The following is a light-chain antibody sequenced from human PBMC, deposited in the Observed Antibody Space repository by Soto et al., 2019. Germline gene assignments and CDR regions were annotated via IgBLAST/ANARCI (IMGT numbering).Light chain of an antibody. J-gene: IGKJ1*01. CDR1: QSVSSY. V-gene: IGKV3-11*01. CDR2: DAS. Sequence: EIVLTPSPATLSLSPGERATLSCRASQSVSSYLAWYQQKPGQAPRLLIYDASSRATGIPARFSGSGSGTDFTLTISSLEPEDFAVYYCQQYGSSPPRTFGQGTKVDIK. CDR3: QQYGSSPPRT.